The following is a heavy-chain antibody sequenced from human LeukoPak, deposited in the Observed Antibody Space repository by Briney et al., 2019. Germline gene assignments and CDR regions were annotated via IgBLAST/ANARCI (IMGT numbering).Heavy chain of an antibody. CDR1: GGSISSYY. Sequence: TSETLSLTCTVSGGSISSYYWSWIRQPAGEGLEWIGRIYTRGSTNYNPSLKSRVTMSVDTSKNQFSRKLSSVPAADTAVYYCASGSSIAAPADAFDIWGHGTMVTVSS. D-gene: IGHD6-6*01. CDR3: ASGSSIAAPADAFDI. V-gene: IGHV4-4*07. J-gene: IGHJ3*02. CDR2: IYTRGST.